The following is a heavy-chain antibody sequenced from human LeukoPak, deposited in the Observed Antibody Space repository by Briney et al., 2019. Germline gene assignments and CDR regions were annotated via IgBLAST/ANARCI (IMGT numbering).Heavy chain of an antibody. CDR1: GFTFSGSA. CDR2: ISFSGGST. J-gene: IGHJ4*02. D-gene: IGHD6-19*01. CDR3: AKLVYSSGWRDY. Sequence: GGSLRLSCAASGFTFSGSAMSWVRQAPGKGLEWVSLISFSGGSTYYADSVKGRFTISRDNSKDTLYLQMNSLRAEDTAIYYCAKLVYSSGWRDYWGQGTLVTVSS. V-gene: IGHV3-23*01.